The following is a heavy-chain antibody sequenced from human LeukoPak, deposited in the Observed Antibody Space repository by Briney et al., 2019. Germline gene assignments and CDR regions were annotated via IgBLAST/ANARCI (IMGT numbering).Heavy chain of an antibody. CDR3: ARDLVTTY. CDR1: GFTFSTYS. J-gene: IGHJ4*02. V-gene: IGHV3-48*02. D-gene: IGHD1-1*01. Sequence: GGSLRLSCAASGFTFSTYSMNWVRQTPGKGLEWISYISSSSTTIYYADSVKGRFTISRDNAKNSLYLQMNSLRDEDTAVYYCARDLVTTYWGQGTLVAVSS. CDR2: ISSSSTTI.